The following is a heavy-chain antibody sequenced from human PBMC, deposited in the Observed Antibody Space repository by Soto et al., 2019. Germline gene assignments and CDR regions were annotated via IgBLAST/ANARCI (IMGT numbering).Heavy chain of an antibody. CDR3: ARDADGFDI. V-gene: IGHV3-11*05. J-gene: IGHJ3*02. CDR2: ISSSSSYA. Sequence: QVQLVESGGGLVKPGGSLRLSCAASGFTSSDYYMSWIRQAPGKGLEWVSYISSSSSYANYADSVEGRFTIPRDNAKKSLFLQMNSLRAEDAAVYYCARDADGFDIWGQGTMVTVST. CDR1: GFTSSDYY.